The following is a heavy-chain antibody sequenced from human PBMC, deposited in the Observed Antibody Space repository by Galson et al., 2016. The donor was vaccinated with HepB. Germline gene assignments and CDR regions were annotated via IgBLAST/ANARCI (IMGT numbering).Heavy chain of an antibody. J-gene: IGHJ4*02. CDR1: GFTFRSYT. Sequence: SLRLSCAASGFTFRSYTMNWVRQAPGKGLEWVSSISPSSRYNHWAGSLEGRFAISRDNARNSLYLQMNSLRAEDTAVYYCARAQGDRSGDDGHFDYWGQGTLVTVSS. V-gene: IGHV3-21*01. CDR3: ARAQGDRSGDDGHFDY. CDR2: ISPSSRYN. D-gene: IGHD3-10*01.